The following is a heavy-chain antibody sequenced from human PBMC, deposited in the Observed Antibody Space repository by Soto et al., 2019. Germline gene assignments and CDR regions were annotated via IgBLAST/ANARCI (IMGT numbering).Heavy chain of an antibody. CDR1: GYTFSSYA. D-gene: IGHD4-17*01. J-gene: IGHJ6*02. V-gene: IGHV3-30*18. Sequence: QVQLVESGGGVVQPGRSLRLSCVASGYTFSSYAVHWVRQAPGKGLEWVAVISFDENSKSYADFAKGRFTVSRDDSKNTLYLQMNSLKIEDTAVYYCAKDTSGPNGDIYYGLDAWAQGTTVTVSS. CDR2: ISFDENSK. CDR3: AKDTSGPNGDIYYGLDA.